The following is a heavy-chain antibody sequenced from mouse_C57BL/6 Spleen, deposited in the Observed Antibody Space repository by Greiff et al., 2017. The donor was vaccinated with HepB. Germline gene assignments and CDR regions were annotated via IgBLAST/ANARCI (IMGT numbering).Heavy chain of an antibody. D-gene: IGHD4-1*01. J-gene: IGHJ1*03. CDR3: ARSPLTGGGYFDV. CDR2: IDPSDSYT. Sequence: VQLQQPGAELVKPGASVKLSCKASGYTFTSYWMQWVKQRPGQGLEWIGEIDPSDSYTNYNQKFKGKATLTVDTSSSTAYMQLSSLTSEDSAVYYCARSPLTGGGYFDVWGTGTTVTVSS. V-gene: IGHV1-50*01. CDR1: GYTFTSYW.